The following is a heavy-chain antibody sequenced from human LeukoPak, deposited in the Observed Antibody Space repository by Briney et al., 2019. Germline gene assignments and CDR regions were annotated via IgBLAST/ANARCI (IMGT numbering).Heavy chain of an antibody. CDR1: GFTVSSNY. Sequence: GGSLRLSCAASGFTVSSNYMSWVRQAPGKGLEWVSVIYSGGSTYYADSMKGRFTISRDNSKNTLYLQMNSLRAEDTAVYYCASLVHYYYMDVWGKGTTVTVSS. CDR2: IYSGGST. CDR3: ASLVHYYYMDV. D-gene: IGHD6-6*01. J-gene: IGHJ6*03. V-gene: IGHV3-53*01.